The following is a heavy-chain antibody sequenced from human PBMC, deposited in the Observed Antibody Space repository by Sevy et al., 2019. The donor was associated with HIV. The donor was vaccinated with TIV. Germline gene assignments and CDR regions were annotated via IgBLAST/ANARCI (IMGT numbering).Heavy chain of an antibody. V-gene: IGHV3-30*03. CDR2: ASSDGSYT. J-gene: IGHJ4*02. Sequence: GGSLRLSCAASGFTFSTYGMHWVRQAPGKGLEWVAVASSDGSYTSYADSVKGRFTISRDNSRNTLYLQINNLRAGDTAVYYCARDGGYNPNWDIAYWGQGILLTVSS. D-gene: IGHD7-27*01. CDR3: ARDGGYNPNWDIAY. CDR1: GFTFSTYG.